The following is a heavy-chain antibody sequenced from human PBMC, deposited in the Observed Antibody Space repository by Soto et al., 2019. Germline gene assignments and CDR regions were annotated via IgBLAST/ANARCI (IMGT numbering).Heavy chain of an antibody. V-gene: IGHV3-23*01. CDR1: GFTFSSYA. J-gene: IGHJ5*02. CDR3: AKVMVKNWFDP. Sequence: GGSLRLSCAASGFTFSSYAMSWVRQAPGKGLEWVSAISGSGGSTYYADSVKGRFTISRDNSKNTLYLQMNRLRADDTAVYYCAKVMVKNWFDPWGQGTLVTVSS. CDR2: ISGSGGST. D-gene: IGHD5-18*01.